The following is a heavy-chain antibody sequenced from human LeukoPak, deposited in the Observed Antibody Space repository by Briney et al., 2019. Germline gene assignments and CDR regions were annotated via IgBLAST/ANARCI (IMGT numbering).Heavy chain of an antibody. Sequence: SETLSLTCTVSGGSISSYYWSWIRQPPVKGLEGSGYIYYSGSTNYNPSLKSRVTISVDTSKNQFSLKLSSVTAADTAVYYCARLPLGYSYGHFDYWGQGTLVTVSS. CDR3: ARLPLGYSYGHFDY. V-gene: IGHV4-59*01. J-gene: IGHJ4*02. D-gene: IGHD5-18*01. CDR2: IYYSGST. CDR1: GGSISSYY.